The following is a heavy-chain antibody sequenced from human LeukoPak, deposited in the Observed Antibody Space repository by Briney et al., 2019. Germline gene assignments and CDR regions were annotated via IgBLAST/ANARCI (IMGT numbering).Heavy chain of an antibody. V-gene: IGHV1-2*02. J-gene: IGHJ6*02. D-gene: IGHD6-19*01. CDR3: ARDGDLGGTIAVAGRYYYYYGMDV. CDR1: GYTFTGYY. Sequence: ASVKVSCKASGYTFTGYYMHWVRQVPGQGLEWMGWINPNSGGTNYAQKFQGRVTMTRDTSISTAYMELSRLRSDDTAVYYCARDGDLGGTIAVAGRYYYYYGMDVWGQGTTVTVSS. CDR2: INPNSGGT.